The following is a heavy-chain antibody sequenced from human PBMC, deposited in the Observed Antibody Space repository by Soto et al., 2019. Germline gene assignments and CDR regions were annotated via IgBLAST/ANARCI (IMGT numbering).Heavy chain of an antibody. D-gene: IGHD4-17*01. J-gene: IGHJ3*02. CDR1: GYTFTSYG. CDR3: ARGINYGDYVGAFDI. V-gene: IGHV1-18*01. CDR2: ISAYNGNT. Sequence: GASVKVSCKASGYTFTSYGISWVRQAPGQGLEWMGWISAYNGNTNYAQKLQGRVTMTTDTSTSTAYMELRSLRSDDTAVYYCARGINYGDYVGAFDIWGQGTMVTVSS.